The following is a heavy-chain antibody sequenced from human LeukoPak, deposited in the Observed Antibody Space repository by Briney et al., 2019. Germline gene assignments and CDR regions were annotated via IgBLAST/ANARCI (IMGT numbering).Heavy chain of an antibody. D-gene: IGHD3-16*01. CDR2: IYYSGST. V-gene: IGHV4-34*09. CDR1: GGSFSGYY. CDR3: ARDSGLLFDP. Sequence: SETLSLTCAVYGGSFSGYYWSWIRQPPGKGLEWIGYIYYSGSTYYNPSLKSRVTISVDTSKNQFSLKLSSVTAADTAVYYCARDSGLLFDPWGQGTLVTVSS. J-gene: IGHJ5*02.